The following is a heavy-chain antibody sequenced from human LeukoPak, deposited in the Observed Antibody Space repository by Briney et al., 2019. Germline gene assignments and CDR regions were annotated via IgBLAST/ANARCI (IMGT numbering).Heavy chain of an antibody. CDR3: ARAIVGATTGPPPSGY. V-gene: IGHV3-30*02. D-gene: IGHD1-26*01. CDR2: IRYDGSNK. CDR1: GFTFSSYG. Sequence: GGSLRLSCAASGFTFSSYGMHWVRQAPGKGLEWVTFIRYDGSNKYYVDSVKGRFTISRDNSKNTLYLQMNSLRAEDTAVYYCARAIVGATTGPPPSGYWGQGTLVTVSS. J-gene: IGHJ4*02.